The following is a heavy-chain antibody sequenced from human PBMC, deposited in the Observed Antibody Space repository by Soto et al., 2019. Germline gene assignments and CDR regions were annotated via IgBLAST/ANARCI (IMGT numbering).Heavy chain of an antibody. CDR3: ASASITMIRGVTYYYYGVDV. CDR2: ISGYNGNT. J-gene: IGHJ6*02. D-gene: IGHD3-10*01. V-gene: IGHV1-18*04. CDR1: GYTFTSYG. Sequence: EASVKVSCKASGYTFTSYGISWVRQAPGQGLEWMGLISGYNGNTNYAQKFQGRVTMTTDTSTNTAYMEVRSLRSDDTAVYYCASASITMIRGVTYYYYGVDVWGQGTTVTVSS.